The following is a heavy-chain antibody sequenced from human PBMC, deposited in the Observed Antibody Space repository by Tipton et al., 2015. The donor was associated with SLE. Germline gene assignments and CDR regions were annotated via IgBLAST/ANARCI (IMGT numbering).Heavy chain of an antibody. CDR3: ARGEVISVTYQEGFEY. V-gene: IGHV3-21*01. D-gene: IGHD2-2*01. Sequence: SLRLSCAASGFTFSSYSMNWVRQAPGKGLEWVSSISRSSSYIFYTDSVKGRFTISRDNAKNTLYLQMDTLRAADTAVYYCARGEVISVTYQEGFEYWGQGTLVTVSS. J-gene: IGHJ4*02. CDR2: ISRSSSYI. CDR1: GFTFSSYS.